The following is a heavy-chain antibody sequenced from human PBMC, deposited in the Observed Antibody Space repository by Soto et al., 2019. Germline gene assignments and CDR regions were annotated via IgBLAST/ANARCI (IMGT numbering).Heavy chain of an antibody. D-gene: IGHD3-10*01. CDR1: GFTFSSYA. J-gene: IGHJ5*02. CDR3: AKDLTTYYYGSGSFNWFDP. V-gene: IGHV3-23*01. Sequence: GGSLRLSCAASGFTFSSYAMSWVRQAPGKGLEWVSAISGSGGSTYYADSVKGRFTISRDNSKNTLYLQMNSLRAEDTAVYYCAKDLTTYYYGSGSFNWFDPWGQGTLVTVSS. CDR2: ISGSGGST.